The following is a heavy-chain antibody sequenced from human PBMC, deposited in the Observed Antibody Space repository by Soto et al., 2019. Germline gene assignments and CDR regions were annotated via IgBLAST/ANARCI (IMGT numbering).Heavy chain of an antibody. CDR3: ARAEPYSTSSPFDY. CDR2: MNPNSGNT. Sequence: QVQLVQSGAEVKKTGASVKVSCKTSGYTFTNYNINWLRQATGQGLEWMGWMNPNSGNTGYAQKFQGRVTMTRNTSITTAYMELSSLRSGDTAVYYCARAEPYSTSSPFDYWGQGTLVTVSS. V-gene: IGHV1-8*01. CDR1: GYTFTNYN. D-gene: IGHD6-6*01. J-gene: IGHJ4*02.